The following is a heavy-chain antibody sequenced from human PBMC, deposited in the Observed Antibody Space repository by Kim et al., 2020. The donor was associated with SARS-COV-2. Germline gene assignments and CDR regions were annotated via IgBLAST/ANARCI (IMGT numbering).Heavy chain of an antibody. V-gene: IGHV3-64D*09. D-gene: IGHD3-10*01. CDR2: ISTNGHST. J-gene: IGHJ6*02. CDR3: VKDHKRYGSGSYSPGYGMDV. Sequence: GGSLRLSCSASGVTFSNFPMHWVRQAPGKGLEFVSGISTNGHSTFYADSLRGRFTISRDNFKNTLYLQMSGLRPEDTAVYYCVKDHKRYGSGSYSPGYGMDVGGQGTTVTVSS. CDR1: GVTFSNFP.